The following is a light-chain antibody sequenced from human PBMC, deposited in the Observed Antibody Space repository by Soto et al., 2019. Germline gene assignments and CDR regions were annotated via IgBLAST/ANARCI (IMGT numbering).Light chain of an antibody. V-gene: IGKV3-20*01. CDR3: QQYDNSVWT. Sequence: IVMTQSPATLSVSPGERATLSCRASQNIRRSLAWYQQRPGQPPRLLIYGASRRATGIPDRFSGSGSGTDFTLTISRLEPEDLAVYYCQQYDNSVWTLGQGTKVDIK. CDR2: GAS. CDR1: QNIRRS. J-gene: IGKJ1*01.